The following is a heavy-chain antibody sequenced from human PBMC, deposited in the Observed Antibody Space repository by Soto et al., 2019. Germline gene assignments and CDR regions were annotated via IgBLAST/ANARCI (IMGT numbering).Heavy chain of an antibody. CDR3: ARGLHSLFDY. D-gene: IGHD2-21*01. CDR1: GFTFSNYG. CDR2: IWYDGNSK. J-gene: IGHJ4*02. V-gene: IGHV3-33*01. Sequence: AGGSLRLSCAASGFTFSNYGMHWVRQAPGKGLEWVAVIWYDGNSKYYADSVKGRFTISRDNSNNTLYVQMTSLRAEDTAVYYCARGLHSLFDYWGQGTLVTVSS.